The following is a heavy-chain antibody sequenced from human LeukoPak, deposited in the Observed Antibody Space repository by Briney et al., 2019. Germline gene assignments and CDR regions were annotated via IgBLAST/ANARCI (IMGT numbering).Heavy chain of an antibody. CDR1: GFTFDDYT. Sequence: GGSLRLSCAASGFTFDDYTMHWVRQAPGKGLEWVSLISWDGGSTYYADSVKGRFTISRDNSKNSLYLQMNSLRTEDTALYYCAKDISSYYDSSGYYYGYYYYGMDVWGQGTTVTVSS. V-gene: IGHV3-43*01. CDR2: ISWDGGST. CDR3: AKDISSYYDSSGYYYGYYYYGMDV. D-gene: IGHD3-22*01. J-gene: IGHJ6*02.